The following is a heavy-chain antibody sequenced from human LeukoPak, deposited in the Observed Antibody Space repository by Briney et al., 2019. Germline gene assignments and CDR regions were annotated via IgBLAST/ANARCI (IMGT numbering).Heavy chain of an antibody. CDR1: GFTFSSYV. V-gene: IGHV3-33*01. J-gene: IGHJ3*02. CDR2: IWFDGNNK. D-gene: IGHD6-13*01. Sequence: GRSLRLSCAASGFTFSSYVMHWVRQAPGKGLEWVTIIWFDGNNKYYADSVKGRFTISRDNSKNALYLQKNSLRAEDTAVYYCASARPTSSWTAFDIWGQGTMVTVSS. CDR3: ASARPTSSWTAFDI.